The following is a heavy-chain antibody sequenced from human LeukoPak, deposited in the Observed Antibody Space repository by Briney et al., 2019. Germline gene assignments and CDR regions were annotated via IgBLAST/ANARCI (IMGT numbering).Heavy chain of an antibody. V-gene: IGHV4-4*07. D-gene: IGHD3-22*01. J-gene: IGHJ4*02. Sequence: SETLSLTCTVSGGSISSYYWSWIRQPAGKGLEWIGRIYTSGSTNYNPSLKSRVTMSVDTSKNQFSLKLSSVTAADTAVYYCARGVLQDYYDSSGLHHRGGVDYWGQGTLVTVSS. CDR2: IYTSGST. CDR3: ARGVLQDYYDSSGLHHRGGVDY. CDR1: GGSISSYY.